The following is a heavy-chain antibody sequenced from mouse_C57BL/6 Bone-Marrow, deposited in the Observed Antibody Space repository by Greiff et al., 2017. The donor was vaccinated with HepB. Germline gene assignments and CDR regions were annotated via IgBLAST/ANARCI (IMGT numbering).Heavy chain of an antibody. Sequence: VQRVESGAELVKPGASVKMSCKASGYTFTTYPIEWMKQNHGKSLEWIGNFHPYNDDTKYNEKFKGKATLTVEKSSSTVYLELSRLTSDDSAVYYCARNIYYYGSSYVPYAMDYWGQGTSVTVSS. CDR1: GYTFTTYP. CDR3: ARNIYYYGSSYVPYAMDY. V-gene: IGHV1-47*01. CDR2: FHPYNDDT. J-gene: IGHJ4*01. D-gene: IGHD1-1*01.